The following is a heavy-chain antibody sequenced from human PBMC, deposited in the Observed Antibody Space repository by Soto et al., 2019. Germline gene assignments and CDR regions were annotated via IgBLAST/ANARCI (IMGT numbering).Heavy chain of an antibody. V-gene: IGHV1-69*06. CDR2: IIPIFGTA. D-gene: IGHD2-2*02. CDR3: ARAGAKQVPAAIRVDYYYYYGMDV. Sequence: SVKVSCKASGGTFSSYAISWVRQAPGQGLEWMGGIIPIFGTANYAQKFQGRVTITADKSTSTAYMELSSLRSEDTAVYYCARAGAKQVPAAIRVDYYYYYGMDVWGQGTTVTVSS. J-gene: IGHJ6*02. CDR1: GGTFSSYA.